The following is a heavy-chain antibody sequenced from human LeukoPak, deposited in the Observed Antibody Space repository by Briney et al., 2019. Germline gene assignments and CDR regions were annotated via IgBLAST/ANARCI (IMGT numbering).Heavy chain of an antibody. CDR2: ITTDGSGT. Sequence: GGSLRLSCAASGFTFSSYWMHWVRHAPGKGLVWVSRITTDGSGTTYADSVKGRFTISRDNAKNMLYLQMNSLRAEDTAVYYCARMSRWFDPWGQGTLVTVSS. V-gene: IGHV3-74*01. J-gene: IGHJ5*02. CDR3: ARMSRWFDP. CDR1: GFTFSSYW.